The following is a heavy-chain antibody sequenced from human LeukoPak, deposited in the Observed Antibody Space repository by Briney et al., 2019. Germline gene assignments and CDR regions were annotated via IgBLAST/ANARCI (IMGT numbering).Heavy chain of an antibody. D-gene: IGHD6-19*01. CDR2: INPNTGGT. CDR1: GYTFTGYY. CDR3: ARPSSGSSVGTFDI. Sequence: ASVKVSCKASGYTFTGYYMHWVRQAPGQGLEWMGWINPNTGGTNYPQNFQGRVTMTRDTSISTAYMELSRLRSDDTAVYYCARPSSGSSVGTFDIWGQGTMVTVSS. V-gene: IGHV1-2*02. J-gene: IGHJ3*02.